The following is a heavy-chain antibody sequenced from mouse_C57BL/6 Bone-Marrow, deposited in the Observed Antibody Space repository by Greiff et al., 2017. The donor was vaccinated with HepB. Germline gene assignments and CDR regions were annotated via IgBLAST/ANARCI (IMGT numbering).Heavy chain of an antibody. D-gene: IGHD1-1*01. Sequence: VQLQQSVAELVRPGASVKLSCTASGFNIKNTYMHWVKQRPEQGLEWIGRIDPANGNTKYAPKFQGKATITADTSSNTAYLQLSSLTSEDTAFYYCARKAFYCGSSDYWYFDVWGTGTTVTVSS. CDR1: GFNIKNTY. V-gene: IGHV14-3*01. J-gene: IGHJ1*03. CDR2: IDPANGNT. CDR3: ARKAFYCGSSDYWYFDV.